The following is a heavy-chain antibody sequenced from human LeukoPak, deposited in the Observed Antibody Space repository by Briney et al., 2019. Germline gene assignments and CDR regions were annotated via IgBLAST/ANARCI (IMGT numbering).Heavy chain of an antibody. CDR1: GFTFSSYA. D-gene: IGHD5-18*01. CDR2: ISYDGSNK. CDR3: ARGGYSYGPIRYDCMDV. J-gene: IGHJ6*03. Sequence: GGSLRLSCAASGFTFSSYAMHWVRQAPGKGLEWVAVISYDGSNKYYADSVKGRFTISRDNSKNTLYLQMNSLRAEDTAVYYCARGGYSYGPIRYDCMDVWGKGTTVTVSS. V-gene: IGHV3-30-3*01.